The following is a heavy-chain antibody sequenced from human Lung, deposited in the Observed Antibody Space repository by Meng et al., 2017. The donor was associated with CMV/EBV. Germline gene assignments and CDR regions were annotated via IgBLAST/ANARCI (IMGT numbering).Heavy chain of an antibody. Sequence: SVKVSCKAFEGTLSSYAISWVRQAPGQGLEWMGGIIPIFGTANYAQKFQGRVTITTDESTSTAYMELSSLRSEDTAVYYCARRRAVAGTQVYYYYGMDVWGQGTTVTVSS. CDR1: EGTLSSYA. J-gene: IGHJ6*02. CDR3: ARRRAVAGTQVYYYYGMDV. CDR2: IIPIFGTA. V-gene: IGHV1-69*05. D-gene: IGHD6-19*01.